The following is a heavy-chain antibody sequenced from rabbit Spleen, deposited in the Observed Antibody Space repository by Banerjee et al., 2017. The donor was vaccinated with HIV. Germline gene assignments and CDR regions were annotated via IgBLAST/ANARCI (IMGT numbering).Heavy chain of an antibody. CDR1: GVSFSSNSY. Sequence: QSLEESGGDLVKPGASLTLTCTASGVSFSSNSYMCWVRQAPGKGLEWIACIDSGSSGFTYFATWAKGRFTCSKTSSTTVTLQVTRLTAADTATYFCARDTSSSFSSYGMDLWGPGTLVT. J-gene: IGHJ6*01. CDR2: IDSGSSGFT. CDR3: ARDTSSSFSSYGMDL. D-gene: IGHD1-1*01. V-gene: IGHV1S40*01.